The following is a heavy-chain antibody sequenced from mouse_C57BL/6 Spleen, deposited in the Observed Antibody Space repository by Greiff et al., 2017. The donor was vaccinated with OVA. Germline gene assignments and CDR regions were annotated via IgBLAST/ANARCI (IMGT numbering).Heavy chain of an antibody. CDR3: ARAKYSNYDYFDD. V-gene: IGHV5-17*01. D-gene: IGHD2-5*01. CDR1: GFTFSDYG. J-gene: IGHJ2*01. CDR2: ISSGSSTI. Sequence: EVQLVESGGGLVKPGGSLKLPCAASGFTFSDYGMHWVRQAPEKGLEWVAYISSGSSTIYYADTVKGRFTISRDNAKNTLFRQMTSLRSEDTAMYYCARAKYSNYDYFDDWGQGTTLTVAS.